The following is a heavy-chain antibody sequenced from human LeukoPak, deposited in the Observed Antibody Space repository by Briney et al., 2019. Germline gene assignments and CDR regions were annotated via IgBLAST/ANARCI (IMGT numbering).Heavy chain of an antibody. D-gene: IGHD1-7*01. V-gene: IGHV1-18*01. Sequence: ASVKVSCKTSGYTLTHYGITWVRQAPGQGLEWMGWISADDGNPKYAQKVQGRVTLITDTSASTAYMELRGLRYDDTAVYYCARVRKNWNYVSYFDYWGQGTLVTVSS. CDR2: ISADDGNP. CDR3: ARVRKNWNYVSYFDY. CDR1: GYTLTHYG. J-gene: IGHJ4*02.